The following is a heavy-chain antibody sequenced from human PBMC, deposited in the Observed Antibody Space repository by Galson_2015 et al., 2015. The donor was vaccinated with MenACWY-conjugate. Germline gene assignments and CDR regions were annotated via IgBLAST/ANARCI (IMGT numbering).Heavy chain of an antibody. D-gene: IGHD3-3*01. CDR1: GGSISSSSYY. CDR3: ARLKRAFCEY. CDR2: IYYSGIT. Sequence: ETLSLTCSVSGGSISSSSYYTGWIRQPPGKGLEWIGGIYYSGITYYNPSLKSRVTFSADTSQSQSSLKLSSVTAADTAVYYCARLKRAFCEYWGQGILVTVSS. J-gene: IGHJ4*02. V-gene: IGHV4-39*01.